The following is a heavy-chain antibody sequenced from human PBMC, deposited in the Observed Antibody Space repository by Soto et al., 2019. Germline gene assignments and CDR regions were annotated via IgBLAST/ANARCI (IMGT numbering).Heavy chain of an antibody. CDR3: ARLGGYASVGYYYLWDS. CDR2: INHSGST. D-gene: IGHD3-22*01. CDR1: DGSMNSDSSY. J-gene: IGHJ4*02. V-gene: IGHV4-39*01. Sequence: SETLSLTCRVSDGSMNSDSSYWGWIRQPPGKGLEWIGVINHSGSTYHNLSLKGRVTMSVDASRNQFSLKLTSMTAADTAVHYCARLGGYASVGYYYLWDSWGQGTLVTVSS.